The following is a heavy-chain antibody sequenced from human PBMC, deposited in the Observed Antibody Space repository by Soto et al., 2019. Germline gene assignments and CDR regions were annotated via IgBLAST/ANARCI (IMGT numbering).Heavy chain of an antibody. V-gene: IGHV4-39*01. Sequence: SETLSLTCAVSGDSSESTLYFWGWIRKPPGKGLEWIGSISHSGSSYYNPSLNSRVTISADTSRIHLSLKLISVTAADTAVYYCARQSYDSSDYFDYWGQGTLVTVSS. CDR1: GDSSESTLYF. CDR3: ARQSYDSSDYFDY. D-gene: IGHD3-22*01. J-gene: IGHJ4*02. CDR2: ISHSGSS.